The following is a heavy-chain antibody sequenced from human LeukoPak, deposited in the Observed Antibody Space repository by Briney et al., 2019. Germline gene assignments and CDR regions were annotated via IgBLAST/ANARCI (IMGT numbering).Heavy chain of an antibody. CDR2: IEHRGNT. D-gene: IGHD6-6*01. V-gene: IGHV4-34*01. CDR1: GESFSNHY. Sequence: PSETLSLSCVVNGESFSNHYWTWIRQSPGKGLEWIGEIEHRGNTNYNPSLKSRVTISVDTSKNEFSLKLKSVTAADTAVFYCARDHGVAARRGVDFWGLGTLVTVSS. CDR3: ARDHGVAARRGVDF. J-gene: IGHJ4*02.